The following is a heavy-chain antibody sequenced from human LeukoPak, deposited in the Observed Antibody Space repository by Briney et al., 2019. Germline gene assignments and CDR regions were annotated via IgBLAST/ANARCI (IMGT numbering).Heavy chain of an antibody. CDR2: INHSGST. D-gene: IGHD6-13*01. J-gene: IGHJ5*02. CDR1: GGSFSGYY. Sequence: PSETLSLTCAVYGGSFSGYYWSWIRQPPGKGLEWIGEINHSGSTNYNPSLKSRVTISVDTSKNQFSLKLSSVTAADTAVYYCAGRGSSWYRARFDPWGQGTLVTVSS. CDR3: AGRGSSWYRARFDP. V-gene: IGHV4-34*01.